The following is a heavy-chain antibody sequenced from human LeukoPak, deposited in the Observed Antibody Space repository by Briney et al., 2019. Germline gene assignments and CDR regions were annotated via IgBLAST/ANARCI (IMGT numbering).Heavy chain of an antibody. CDR2: ISAYNGNT. J-gene: IGHJ6*02. CDR1: GYTFTDYG. V-gene: IGHV1-18*01. Sequence: GASVKVSCKASGYTFTDYGLSWVRQAPGQGLEWMGWISAYNGNTNYAQKLQGRVTMTTDTSTSTAYMELRSLRSDDTAVYYCARDTTVVPPGLYYYYYGMDVWGQGTTVTVSS. D-gene: IGHD4-23*01. CDR3: ARDTTVVPPGLYYYYYGMDV.